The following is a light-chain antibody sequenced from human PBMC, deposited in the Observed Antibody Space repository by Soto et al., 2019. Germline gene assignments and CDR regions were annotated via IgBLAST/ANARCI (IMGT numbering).Light chain of an antibody. J-gene: IGLJ2*01. CDR1: SSDAGAYNF. CDR3: SSQTGSATMV. V-gene: IGLV2-14*01. CDR2: EVS. Sequence: QSVLTQPASVSGSPGQSITISCTGTSSDAGAYNFVSWYQQFPGKAPKLMIYEVSNRPSGVSDRFSGSKSGNTASLIISGLQAEDEADYYCSSQTGSATMVFGGGTKVTV.